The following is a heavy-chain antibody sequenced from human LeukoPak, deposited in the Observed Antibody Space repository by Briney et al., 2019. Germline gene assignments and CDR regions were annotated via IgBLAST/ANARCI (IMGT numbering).Heavy chain of an antibody. V-gene: IGHV3-48*01. CDR3: ARDPSYGGNSSEEYFQH. CDR2: ISSSSSTI. D-gene: IGHD4-23*01. J-gene: IGHJ1*01. Sequence: GGSLRLSCAASGFTFSSYSMNWVRQAPGKGLEWVSYISSSSSTIYYADSVKGRFTISRDNAKNSLYLQMNSLRAEDTAVYYCARDPSYGGNSSEEYFQHWGQGTLVTVSS. CDR1: GFTFSSYS.